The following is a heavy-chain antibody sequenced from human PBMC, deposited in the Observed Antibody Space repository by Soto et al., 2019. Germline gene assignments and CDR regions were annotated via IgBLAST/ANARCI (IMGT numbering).Heavy chain of an antibody. CDR3: ARWYSSSSIAAGHYYYGMDV. Sequence: SETLSLTCTVSCGFIRNYYWGWIRQPAGKGLEWIGRIYDSGSTNYNPSLKSRLTMSVDTSKNQLSLKLSSMTAADTAVYYCARWYSSSSIAAGHYYYGMDVWGQGITVTVSS. D-gene: IGHD6-13*01. J-gene: IGHJ6*02. CDR1: CGFIRNYY. CDR2: IYDSGST. V-gene: IGHV4-4*07.